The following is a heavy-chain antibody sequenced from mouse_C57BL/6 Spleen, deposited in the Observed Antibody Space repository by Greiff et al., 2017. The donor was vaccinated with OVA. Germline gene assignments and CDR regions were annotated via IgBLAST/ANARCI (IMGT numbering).Heavy chain of an antibody. CDR3: ARRTVVAPYWYFDV. CDR2: IDPSDSYT. J-gene: IGHJ1*03. CDR1: GYTFTSYW. Sequence: QVQLQQPGAELVMPGASVKLSCKASGYTFTSYWMPWVKQRPGQGLEWIGEIDPSDSYTNYNQKFKGKSTLTVDKSSSTAYMQLSSLTSEDSAVYYCARRTVVAPYWYFDVWGTGTTVTVSS. V-gene: IGHV1-69*01. D-gene: IGHD1-1*01.